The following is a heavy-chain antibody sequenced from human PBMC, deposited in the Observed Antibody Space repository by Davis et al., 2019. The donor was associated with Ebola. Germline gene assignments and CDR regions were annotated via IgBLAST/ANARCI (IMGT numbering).Heavy chain of an antibody. CDR3: VRDCGALCSYYYAMDV. D-gene: IGHD2-21*01. V-gene: IGHV3-53*01. J-gene: IGHJ6*02. Sequence: GGSLRLSCEASDFIVSDKYMSWVRQAPGKGPEWVSVIYRDGRMYHADSVKDRFTISRDNAKSTLYLQMNSLRAEDTAVYYCVRDCGALCSYYYAMDVWGQGATVTVSS. CDR2: IYRDGRM. CDR1: DFIVSDKY.